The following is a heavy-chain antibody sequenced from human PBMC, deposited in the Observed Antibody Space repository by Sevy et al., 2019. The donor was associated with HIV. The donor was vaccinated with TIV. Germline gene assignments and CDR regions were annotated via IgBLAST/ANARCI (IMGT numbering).Heavy chain of an antibody. CDR1: GFTISSNY. D-gene: IGHD6-19*01. J-gene: IGHJ4*02. Sequence: GGSLRLSCAASGFTISSNYLSWVRQVPGKGLEWVAGIYRNHSTYYADIVKGRFTISRDNSKNTLYLQMNSLRAEDTAIYYCARGEQWLSFNYWGQGTLVTVSS. V-gene: IGHV3-53*01. CDR3: ARGEQWLSFNY. CDR2: IYRNHST.